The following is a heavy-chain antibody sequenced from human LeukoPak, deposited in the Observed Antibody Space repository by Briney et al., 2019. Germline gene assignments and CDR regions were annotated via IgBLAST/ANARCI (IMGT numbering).Heavy chain of an antibody. J-gene: IGHJ2*01. CDR1: GGSISSSIYY. CDR3: ARGGPGRGYSYGYFDL. D-gene: IGHD5-18*01. Sequence: SETLSLTCTVSGGSISSSIYYWGWIRQPPGKGLEWIGSIYYSGNTYYNPSLKSRVTISVDTSKNQFSLKLSSVTAADTAVYYCARGGPGRGYSYGYFDLWGRGTLVTVSS. V-gene: IGHV4-39*07. CDR2: IYYSGNT.